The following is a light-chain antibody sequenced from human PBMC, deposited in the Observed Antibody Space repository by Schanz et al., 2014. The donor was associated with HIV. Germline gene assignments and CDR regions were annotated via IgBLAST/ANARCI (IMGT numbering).Light chain of an antibody. V-gene: IGLV2-11*01. CDR1: SSDVGGYTY. J-gene: IGLJ1*01. CDR3: SSYTTSNTLV. Sequence: QSALTQPRSVSGSPGQSVTISCTGTSSDVGGYTYVSWYQQHPGKAPKLIIFDVVRRPSGVPDRFSGSKSGNTASLTISGLQAEDEADYHCSSYTTSNTLVFRTGTKLTVL. CDR2: DVV.